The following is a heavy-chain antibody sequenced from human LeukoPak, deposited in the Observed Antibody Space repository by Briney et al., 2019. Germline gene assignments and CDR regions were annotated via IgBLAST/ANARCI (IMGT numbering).Heavy chain of an antibody. D-gene: IGHD3-9*01. CDR1: GYTFSGYY. Sequence: ASVKVSCKASGYTFSGYYIHWIRQAPGQDLEWMGWINPNNGDTKYAQTFHGRVTMTRDTSIRTAYMELSGLRYDDTALYYCARDSNYYDSTDYLDHWGQGSQIIVSS. CDR2: INPNNGDT. V-gene: IGHV1-2*02. J-gene: IGHJ4*02. CDR3: ARDSNYYDSTDYLDH.